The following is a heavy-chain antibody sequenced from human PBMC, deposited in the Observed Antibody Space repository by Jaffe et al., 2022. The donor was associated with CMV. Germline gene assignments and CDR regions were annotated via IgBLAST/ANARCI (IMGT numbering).Heavy chain of an antibody. CDR1: GFTFDDYA. J-gene: IGHJ3*02. V-gene: IGHV3-9*01. Sequence: EVQLVESGGGLVQPGRSLRLSCAASGFTFDDYAMHWVRQAPGKGLEWVSGISWNSGSIGYADSVKGRFTISRDNAKNSLYLQMNSLRAEDTALYYCAKGRYCSSTSCYMGDAFDIWGQGTMVTVSS. CDR3: AKGRYCSSTSCYMGDAFDI. CDR2: ISWNSGSI. D-gene: IGHD2-2*02.